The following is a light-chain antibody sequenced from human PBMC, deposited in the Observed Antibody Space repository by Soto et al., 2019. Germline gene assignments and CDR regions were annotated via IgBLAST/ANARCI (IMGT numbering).Light chain of an antibody. CDR1: QSLLHSNGYNY. CDR2: LGS. CDR3: MQARQTPWT. V-gene: IGKV2-28*01. Sequence: DIVMTQSPLSLPVTPGEPASISCRSSQSLLHSNGYNYLDWYLQKPGQSPQLLIYLGSHRASGGTDRFSGRASGTDFMQKITRVEAEDGGVYYCMQARQTPWTFGQGTKVEIK. J-gene: IGKJ1*01.